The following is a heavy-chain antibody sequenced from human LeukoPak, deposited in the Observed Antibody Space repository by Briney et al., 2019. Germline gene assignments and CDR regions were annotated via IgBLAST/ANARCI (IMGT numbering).Heavy chain of an antibody. CDR2: ISYDGSNK. D-gene: IGHD3-10*01. CDR1: GFTFSSYG. CDR3: ARDRRYYYGSGSYWFYFDY. J-gene: IGHJ4*02. Sequence: GGSLRLSCAASGFTFSSYGMHWVRQAPGKGLEWVAVISYDGSNKYYADSVKGRFTISRDNSKNTLYLQMNSLRAEDTAVYYCARDRRYYYGSGSYWFYFDYWGQGTLVTVSS. V-gene: IGHV3-30*03.